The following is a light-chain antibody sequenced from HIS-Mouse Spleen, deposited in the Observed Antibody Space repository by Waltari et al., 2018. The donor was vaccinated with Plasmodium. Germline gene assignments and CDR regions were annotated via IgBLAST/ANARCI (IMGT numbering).Light chain of an antibody. J-gene: IGLJ3*02. CDR3: YSTDSSGNHRV. CDR1: ASPKKY. V-gene: IGLV3-10*01. CDR2: EDS. Sequence: SYELTQPPSVSVSPGQTARITCSGDASPKKYAYWYQQKSVQAPVLVIYEDSKRPSGIPERFSGSSSGTMATLTISGAQVEDEADYYCYSTDSSGNHRVFGGGTKLTVL.